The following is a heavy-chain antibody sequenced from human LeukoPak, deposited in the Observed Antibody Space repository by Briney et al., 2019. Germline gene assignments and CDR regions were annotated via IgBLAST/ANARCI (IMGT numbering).Heavy chain of an antibody. Sequence: GGSLRLSCAASGFTFSSYGMHWVRQAPGKGLEWVAVISYDGSNKYYADSVKGRFTISRDNSKNTLYLQMTSLRAEDTAVYYCANGGRIFGVVTPLVGWGQGTLVTVSS. CDR2: ISYDGSNK. CDR1: GFTFSSYG. CDR3: ANGGRIFGVVTPLVG. V-gene: IGHV3-30*18. J-gene: IGHJ4*02. D-gene: IGHD3-3*01.